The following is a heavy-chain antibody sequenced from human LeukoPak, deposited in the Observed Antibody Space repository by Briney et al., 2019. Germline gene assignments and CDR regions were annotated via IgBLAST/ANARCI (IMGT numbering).Heavy chain of an antibody. CDR3: ARGGRCFDY. D-gene: IGHD3-16*01. Sequence: PSETLSLTCTVSGGSISSSSYYWGWIRQPPGKGLEWIGSIYYSGSTYYNPSLKSRVTISVDTSKNQFSLKLSSVTAADTAVYYCARGGRCFDYWGQGTLVTVSS. J-gene: IGHJ4*02. CDR1: GGSISSSSYY. V-gene: IGHV4-39*07. CDR2: IYYSGST.